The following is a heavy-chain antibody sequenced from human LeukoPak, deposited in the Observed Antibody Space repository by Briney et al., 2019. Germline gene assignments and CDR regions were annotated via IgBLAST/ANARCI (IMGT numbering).Heavy chain of an antibody. CDR3: ARARLRSLYYFDY. Sequence: GGFLRLSCAGSGFFFSSYWMSWVRQAPGKGLEWVANIKRDGSEKSYVDSVKGRFTISRDNSKNTLYLQMNSLRAEDTAVYYCARARLRSLYYFDYWGQGTLVTVSS. CDR2: IKRDGSEK. D-gene: IGHD4-17*01. J-gene: IGHJ4*02. V-gene: IGHV3-7*01. CDR1: GFFFSSYW.